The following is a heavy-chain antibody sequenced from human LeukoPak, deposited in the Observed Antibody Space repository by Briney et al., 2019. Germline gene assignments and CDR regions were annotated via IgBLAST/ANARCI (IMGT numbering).Heavy chain of an antibody. CDR2: INPSGGST. CDR1: GYTFTSYY. Sequence: ASVKVSCKASGYTFTSYYMHWVRQAPGQGLEWMGIINPSGGSTSYAQKFQGRVTMTRDTSTSTVYMELSSLRSEDTAVYYCARDGGGIRGTYYYYMDVWGKGTTVTISS. CDR3: ARDGGGIRGTYYYYMDV. D-gene: IGHD2-21*01. V-gene: IGHV1-46*01. J-gene: IGHJ6*03.